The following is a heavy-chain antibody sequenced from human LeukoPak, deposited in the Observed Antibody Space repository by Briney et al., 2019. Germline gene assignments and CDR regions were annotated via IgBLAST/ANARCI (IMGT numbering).Heavy chain of an antibody. V-gene: IGHV3-48*03. CDR1: GFTFSSYE. J-gene: IGHJ4*02. D-gene: IGHD6-19*01. Sequence: GGSLRLSCAASGFTFSSYEMNWVRQAPGKALEWVSYISSSGSTIYYADSVKGRFTISRDNAKNSLYLQMNSLRAEDTAVYYCARDRDVVAVAGPGFFDYWGQGTLVTVSS. CDR2: ISSSGSTI. CDR3: ARDRDVVAVAGPGFFDY.